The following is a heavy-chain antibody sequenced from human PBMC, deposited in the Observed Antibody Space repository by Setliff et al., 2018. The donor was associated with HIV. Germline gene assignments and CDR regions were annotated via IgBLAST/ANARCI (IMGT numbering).Heavy chain of an antibody. CDR3: ARGRGDRYGTRLDP. CDR2: IYYSGST. CDR1: GGSISSYY. J-gene: IGHJ5*02. Sequence: SETLSLTCTVSGGSISSYYWSWIRQPPGKGLEWIGYIYYSGSTNYNPSLKSRVTISVDTSKNQFSLKLRSVTAADTAFYYCARGRGDRYGTRLDPWGQGTLVTVSS. V-gene: IGHV4-59*01. D-gene: IGHD7-27*01.